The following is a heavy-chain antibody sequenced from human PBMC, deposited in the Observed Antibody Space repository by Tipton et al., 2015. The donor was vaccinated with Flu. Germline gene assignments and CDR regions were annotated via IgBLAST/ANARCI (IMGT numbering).Heavy chain of an antibody. Sequence: LVKPTQTLTLTCTFSGLSFSNRRIAVGWIRQPPGKALEWLALIYWDGDEHYSPSLESRLVITKDTSKNQVTLTMSNMDPGDTATYYCAHRRPPSAGDWFDAWGQGILVTVSS. D-gene: IGHD7-27*01. CDR2: IYWDGDE. J-gene: IGHJ5*02. V-gene: IGHV2-5*02. CDR3: AHRRPPSAGDWFDA. CDR1: GLSFSNRRIA.